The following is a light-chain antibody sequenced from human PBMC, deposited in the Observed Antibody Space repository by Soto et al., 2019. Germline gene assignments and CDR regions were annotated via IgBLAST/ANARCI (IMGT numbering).Light chain of an antibody. CDR3: QRYNKWPPMYT. Sequence: EIVMTQSPATLYVSPGARATLSCRASQSISSNFAGYQQKPGQAPRLLIYGASTRATGIPARFSGSESGTEFTLTISSLQSEDFAVYYGQRYNKWPPMYTFGQGTKLDIK. V-gene: IGKV3-15*01. J-gene: IGKJ2*01. CDR2: GAS. CDR1: QSISSN.